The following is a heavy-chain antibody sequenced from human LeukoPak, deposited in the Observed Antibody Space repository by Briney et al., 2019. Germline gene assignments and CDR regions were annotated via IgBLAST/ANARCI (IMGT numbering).Heavy chain of an antibody. D-gene: IGHD1-7*01. CDR1: GFTFSSYA. CDR3: ASFNWNYGVY. V-gene: IGHV3-23*01. J-gene: IGHJ4*02. Sequence: PGGSLRLSCAASGFTFSSYAMSWVRQAPGKGLEWVSAISGSGGSTYYADSVKGRFTISRDNSKNTLYLQMDSLRAEDTAVYYCASFNWNYGVYWGQGTLVTVSS. CDR2: ISGSGGST.